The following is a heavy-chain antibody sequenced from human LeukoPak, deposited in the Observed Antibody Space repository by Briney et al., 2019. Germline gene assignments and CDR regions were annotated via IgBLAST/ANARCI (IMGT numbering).Heavy chain of an antibody. D-gene: IGHD4-17*01. CDR1: GTSMDYFY. CDR3: ARITATTEGPFDP. Sequence: SETLSLTCSVSGTSMDYFYLAWLRQAAGKGLEWIGRIYSSGSTNYSPSLESRVAMSVDTSKSQFYLRLTSVTAADTAFYYCARITATTEGPFDPWGQGILVTVSS. J-gene: IGHJ5*02. V-gene: IGHV4-4*07. CDR2: IYSSGST.